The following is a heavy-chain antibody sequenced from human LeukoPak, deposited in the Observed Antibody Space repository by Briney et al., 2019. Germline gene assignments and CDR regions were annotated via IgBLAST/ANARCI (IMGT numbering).Heavy chain of an antibody. V-gene: IGHV4-34*01. CDR2: INHSGST. Sequence: PSETLSLTCAVYGGSFSGYYWSWIRQPPGKGLEWIGEINHSGSTNYNPSLKSRVTISVDTSKNQFSLKLSSATAADTAVYYCASYDPLTYYFDYWGQGTLVTVSS. CDR3: ASYDPLTYYFDY. J-gene: IGHJ4*02. D-gene: IGHD3-3*01. CDR1: GGSFSGYY.